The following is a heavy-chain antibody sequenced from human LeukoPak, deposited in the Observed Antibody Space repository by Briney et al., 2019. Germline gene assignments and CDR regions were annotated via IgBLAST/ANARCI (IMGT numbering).Heavy chain of an antibody. CDR1: GFTFSSYG. Sequence: GSLRLSCAASGFTFSSYGMHWVRQPPGKGLEWIGEIYHSGSTNYNPSLKSRVTISVDKSKNQFSLKLSSVTAADTAVYYCARGAAAAGSEFDYWGQGTLVTVSS. D-gene: IGHD6-13*01. CDR3: ARGAAAAGSEFDY. J-gene: IGHJ4*02. V-gene: IGHV4-4*02. CDR2: IYHSGST.